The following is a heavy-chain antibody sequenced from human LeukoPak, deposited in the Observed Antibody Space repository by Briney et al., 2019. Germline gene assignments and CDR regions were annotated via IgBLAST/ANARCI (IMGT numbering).Heavy chain of an antibody. CDR2: IYTSGST. CDR3: ARLYGSYTPDY. J-gene: IGHJ4*02. CDR1: GGSISSGSYY. D-gene: IGHD1-26*01. V-gene: IGHV4-61*02. Sequence: PSETLSLTCTVSGGSISSGSYYWSWIRQPAGKGLEWIGRIYTSGSTNYNPSLKSRVTISVDTSKNQFSLELSSVTAADTAVYYCARLYGSYTPDYWGQGTLVAVSS.